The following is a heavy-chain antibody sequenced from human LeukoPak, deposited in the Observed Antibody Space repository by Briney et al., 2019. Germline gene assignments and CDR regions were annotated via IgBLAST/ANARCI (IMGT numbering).Heavy chain of an antibody. V-gene: IGHV3-23*01. J-gene: IGHJ4*02. CDR2: IGGTGYKT. CDR3: AKDPVVYHGGSGWHYFDY. CDR1: RFTFSSYA. D-gene: IGHD6-19*01. Sequence: GGSLRLSCAASRFTFSSYAMSWVRQAPGGGLEWVSTIGGTGYKTYYADSVKGRFTISRDNSMDTLYLQMNSLKAEDTAVYYCAKDPVVYHGGSGWHYFDYWGQGTLVTVSS.